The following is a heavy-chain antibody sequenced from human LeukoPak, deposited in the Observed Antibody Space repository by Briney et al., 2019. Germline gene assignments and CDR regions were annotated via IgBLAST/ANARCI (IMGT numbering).Heavy chain of an antibody. CDR2: IIPIFGTA. CDR3: ARVLYDSSGYYNFDY. V-gene: IGHV1-69*13. D-gene: IGHD3-22*01. J-gene: IGHJ4*02. Sequence: ASVKVSCKASGGTFSSYAISWVRQAPGQGLEWMGGIIPIFGTANYAQKFQGRVTITADESTSTAYMELSSLRSEDTAVYYCARVLYDSSGYYNFDYWGQGTLVTVSS. CDR1: GGTFSSYA.